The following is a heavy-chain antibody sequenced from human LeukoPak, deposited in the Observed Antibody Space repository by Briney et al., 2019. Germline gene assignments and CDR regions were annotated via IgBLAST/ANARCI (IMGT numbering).Heavy chain of an antibody. Sequence: SVKVSCKASGGTFSSYAISWVRQAPGQGLEWMGRIIPILGIANYAQKLQGRVTITADKSTSTAYMELCSLRSEDTAVYYCARWSGVVTAPIYYGMDVWGQGTTVTVSS. J-gene: IGHJ6*02. CDR3: ARWSGVVTAPIYYGMDV. V-gene: IGHV1-69*04. CDR2: IIPILGIA. CDR1: GGTFSSYA. D-gene: IGHD3-10*01.